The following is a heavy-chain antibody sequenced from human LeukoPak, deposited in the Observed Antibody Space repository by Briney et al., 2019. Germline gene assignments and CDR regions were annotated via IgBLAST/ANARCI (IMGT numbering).Heavy chain of an antibody. CDR2: ISGSGGST. CDR3: SRSSGYRLEDAFDI. V-gene: IGHV3-23*01. Sequence: GGSLRLSCAASGLPFSSYAMSWVRQAPGKGLEWVSAISGSGGSTYYADSVKGRFTISRDNSKNTLYLQINSLRAEDTAVYYCSRSSGYRLEDAFDIWGQGTMVTVSS. J-gene: IGHJ3*02. D-gene: IGHD3-22*01. CDR1: GLPFSSYA.